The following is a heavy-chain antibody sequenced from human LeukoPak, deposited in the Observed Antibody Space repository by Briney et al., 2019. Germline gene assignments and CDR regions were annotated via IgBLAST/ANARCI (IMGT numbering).Heavy chain of an antibody. J-gene: IGHJ6*03. CDR1: ADSFNNYA. Sequence: SVTVSCKASADSFNNYAFNWVRQAPGQGPEWMGGSISLFGTVKSAQKFQGRFTITTDESTSTAYMELSSLTSEDTAVYYCARGGRPLGYFYMDVWGKGTTVTVS. CDR2: SISLFGTV. CDR3: ARGGRPLGYFYMDV. V-gene: IGHV1-69*05.